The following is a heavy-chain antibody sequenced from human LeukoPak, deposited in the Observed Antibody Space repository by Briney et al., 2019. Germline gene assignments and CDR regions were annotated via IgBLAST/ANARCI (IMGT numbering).Heavy chain of an antibody. CDR1: GFIFSSYW. CDR3: ARGDLWLGH. Sequence: GGSLRLSCATSGFIFSSYWMCWVRQAPGKGLEWVANIKSGGSEEYYADSVKGRFTISRDNAKNSLYLQMNSLRAEDTAVYYCARGDLWLGHWGQGSLVTVSS. D-gene: IGHD3-10*01. J-gene: IGHJ4*02. V-gene: IGHV3-7*01. CDR2: IKSGGSEE.